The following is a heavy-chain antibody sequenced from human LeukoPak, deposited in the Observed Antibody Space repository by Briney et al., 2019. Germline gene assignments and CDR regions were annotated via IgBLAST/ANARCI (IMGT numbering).Heavy chain of an antibody. V-gene: IGHV3-21*01. D-gene: IGHD3-3*01. CDR2: ISSSSSYI. CDR1: GFTFSRYS. J-gene: IGHJ6*03. CDR3: ARITLFGVVIIGYMDV. Sequence: GGSVRLSCAASGFTFSRYSMNWVRQAPGKGLEWVSSISSSSSYIYYADSVKGRFTISRDNAKNSLYLQMNSLRAEDTAVYYCARITLFGVVIIGYMDVWGKGTTVTVSS.